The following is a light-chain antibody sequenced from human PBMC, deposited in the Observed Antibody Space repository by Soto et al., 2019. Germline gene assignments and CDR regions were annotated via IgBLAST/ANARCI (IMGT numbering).Light chain of an antibody. CDR3: SSYTSSSTPV. J-gene: IGLJ2*01. V-gene: IGLV2-14*01. Sequence: QSVLTQPASVSGSPGQAITISCTGTSSDVGNYKYVSWYQQHPGKAPKLIIYEVSNRPSGVSNRFSGSKSGNTASLTISGLQAEDEADYHCSSYTSSSTPVFGGGTKVTVL. CDR1: SSDVGNYKY. CDR2: EVS.